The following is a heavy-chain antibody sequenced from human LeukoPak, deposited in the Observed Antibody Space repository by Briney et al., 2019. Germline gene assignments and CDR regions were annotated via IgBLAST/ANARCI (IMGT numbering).Heavy chain of an antibody. Sequence: PGGSLRLSCAASGFTFSSYWMHWVRQAPGKGLVWVSRINSDGSSTSYADSVKGRFTISRDNSKNSLYLQMNSLRNDDTALYYCARDTEGYIYGYYYYGMDVWGQGTTVTVSS. CDR2: INSDGSST. CDR3: ARDTEGYIYGYYYYGMDV. D-gene: IGHD5-18*01. J-gene: IGHJ6*02. V-gene: IGHV3-74*01. CDR1: GFTFSSYW.